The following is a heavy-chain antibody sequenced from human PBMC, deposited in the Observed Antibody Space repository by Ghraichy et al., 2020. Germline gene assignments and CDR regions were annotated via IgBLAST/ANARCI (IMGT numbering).Heavy chain of an antibody. J-gene: IGHJ5*02. CDR2: INHSGST. CDR3: ARGCAITARPYWRWGWFDP. V-gene: IGHV4-34*01. D-gene: IGHD6-6*01. Sequence: SETLSLTCAVYGGSFSGYYWNWIRQPPGKGLEWIGEINHSGSTNYNPSLKSRVTISVDTSKNQFSLKLSSVTAADTAVYYCARGCAITARPYWRWGWFDPWGQGTLVTVSS. CDR1: GGSFSGYY.